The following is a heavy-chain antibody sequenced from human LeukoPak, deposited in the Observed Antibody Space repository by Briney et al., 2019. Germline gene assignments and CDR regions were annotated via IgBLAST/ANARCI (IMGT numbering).Heavy chain of an antibody. CDR3: ARAYCSSTSGFDAFDI. V-gene: IGHV1-18*01. D-gene: IGHD2-2*01. J-gene: IGHJ3*02. CDR2: ISAYNGNT. CDR1: GYTFTSYG. Sequence: WASLKLSCKASGYTFTSYGISWVRQAPGQGLEWMGWISAYNGNTNYAQKLQGRVTMTTDTSTSTAYMELRSLRSDDTAVYYCARAYCSSTSGFDAFDIWGEGTMVTVSS.